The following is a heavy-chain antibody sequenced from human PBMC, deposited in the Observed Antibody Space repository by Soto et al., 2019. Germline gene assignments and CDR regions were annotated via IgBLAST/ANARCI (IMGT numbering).Heavy chain of an antibody. D-gene: IGHD3-9*01. Sequence: HPGGSLRLSCAASGFTFSSYGMHWVRQAPGKGLEWVAVIWYDGSNKYYADSVKGRFTISRDNSKNTLYLQMNSLRAEDTAVYYCARDHDILTGYKYYFDYWGQGTLVTVSS. CDR1: GFTFSSYG. V-gene: IGHV3-33*01. CDR2: IWYDGSNK. CDR3: ARDHDILTGYKYYFDY. J-gene: IGHJ4*02.